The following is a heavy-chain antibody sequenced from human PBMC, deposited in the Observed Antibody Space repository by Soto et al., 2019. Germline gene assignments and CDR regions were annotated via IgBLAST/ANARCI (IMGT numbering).Heavy chain of an antibody. D-gene: IGHD1-1*01. J-gene: IGHJ4*02. CDR2: LNPNTGNS. CDR3: ARRAETNGWNGFGADKYYFDF. V-gene: IGHV1-8*01. CDR1: GYTFTSYD. Sequence: VASVKVSCKASGYTFTSYDIYWVRQATGQGLEWMGWLNPNTGNSGYAQKFQGRITVTSDTSINTVHMELSSLRSEDTAVYYCARRAETNGWNGFGADKYYFDFWGQGTLVTVPS.